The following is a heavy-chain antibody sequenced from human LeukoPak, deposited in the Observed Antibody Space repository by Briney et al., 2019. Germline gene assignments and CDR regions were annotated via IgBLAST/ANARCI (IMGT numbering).Heavy chain of an antibody. CDR3: ARRWTYSSPDDY. J-gene: IGHJ4*02. CDR1: GYTFTGYY. D-gene: IGHD6-19*01. V-gene: IGHV1-2*02. CDR2: INPNSGGT. Sequence: ASVKVSCKASGYTFTGYYMHWVRQAPGQGLEWMGWINPNSGGTNYAQKFQGRVTMTRDTSISTAYMELSRLRSDDTAVYYCARRWTYSSPDDYRGQGTLVTVSS.